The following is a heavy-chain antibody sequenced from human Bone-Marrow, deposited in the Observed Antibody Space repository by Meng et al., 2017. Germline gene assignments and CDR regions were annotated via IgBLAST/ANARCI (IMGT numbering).Heavy chain of an antibody. CDR3: ARVKVSHYYYYGMDV. CDR1: VGCITSRNW. J-gene: IGHJ6*02. D-gene: IGHD5/OR15-5a*01. Sequence: LKPARRLPLPGSVSVGCITSRNWWSWIREPPGKGLEWIGEIYHSGSTNYNPSLKSRVTISVDKSKNQFSLKLSSVTAADTAVYYCARVKVSHYYYYGMDVWGQGTMVTVSS. V-gene: IGHV4-4*02. CDR2: IYHSGST.